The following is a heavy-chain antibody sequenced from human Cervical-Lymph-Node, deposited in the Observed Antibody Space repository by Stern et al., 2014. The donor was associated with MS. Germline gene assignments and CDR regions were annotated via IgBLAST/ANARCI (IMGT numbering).Heavy chain of an antibody. CDR3: ARIEDNYGHMGEFDY. D-gene: IGHD5-18*01. CDR2: IFSNDEK. CDR1: GFSLSDARMG. J-gene: IGHJ4*02. V-gene: IGHV2-26*01. Sequence: QITLKESGPVLVKPTETLTLTCSVSGFSLSDARMGVSWIRQPPGKPLEWLAHIFSNDEKFYSKSLKSRLTISRDTSKSQVVLTMTNMDPVDTATYYCARIEDNYGHMGEFDYWGQGTLVTVSS.